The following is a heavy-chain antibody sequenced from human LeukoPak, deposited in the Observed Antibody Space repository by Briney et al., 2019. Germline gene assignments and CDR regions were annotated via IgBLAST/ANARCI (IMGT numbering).Heavy chain of an antibody. D-gene: IGHD2-2*01. J-gene: IGHJ4*02. CDR2: IRYDGSNK. CDR3: AKVGYCSSTSCYAGDY. CDR1: GFTFSSYG. Sequence: GGSLRLSCAASGFTFSSYGMHWVRQAPGKGLEWVAFIRYDGSNKYYAYSVKGRFTISRDNSKNTLYLQMNSLRAEDTAVYYCAKVGYCSSTSCYAGDYWGQGTLVTVSS. V-gene: IGHV3-30*02.